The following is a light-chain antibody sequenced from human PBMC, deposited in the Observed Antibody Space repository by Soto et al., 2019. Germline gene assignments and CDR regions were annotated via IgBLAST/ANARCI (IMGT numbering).Light chain of an antibody. J-gene: IGLJ2*01. CDR2: YDS. CDR1: NIGRKG. Sequence: SYELTQPPSVSEAPGKTATMTCGGNNIGRKGVHWYQQKPGQAPVLVIYYDSDRPSGIPERFSGSNSGNTATLTIGGVEAGDEADYYCQVWDSTSDHVVFGGGTKLTVL. V-gene: IGLV3-21*01. CDR3: QVWDSTSDHVV.